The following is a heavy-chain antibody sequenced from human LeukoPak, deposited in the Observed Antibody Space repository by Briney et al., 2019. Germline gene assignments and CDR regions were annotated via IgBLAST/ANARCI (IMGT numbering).Heavy chain of an antibody. D-gene: IGHD1-14*01. CDR2: IYHSGGT. V-gene: IGHV4-38-2*01. Sequence: SETLSLTCGVSGHSMISDYYWGWIRQPPGKGLEWIGSIYHSGGTHYNPSLKSRLTTSADTSKNHFSLKLSSVTASATAIYYCARNVSPDFSNRQHKLCDPGGRGTGVSVSS. CDR3: ARNVSPDFSNRQHKLCDP. CDR1: GHSMISDYY. J-gene: IGHJ5*02.